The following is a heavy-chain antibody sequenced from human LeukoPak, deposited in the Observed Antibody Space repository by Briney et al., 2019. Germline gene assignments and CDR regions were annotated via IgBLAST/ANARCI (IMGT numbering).Heavy chain of an antibody. V-gene: IGHV1-18*01. D-gene: IGHD5-18*01. CDR2: ISGYNGNT. CDR3: ARSGYSYGYSDAFDI. CDR1: GYTFTTYN. Sequence: ASVKVSCKASGYTFTTYNINWVRQAPGQGLEWMGWISGYNGNTNYAQKLQGRVTITRNTSISTAYMELSSLRSEDTAVYYCARSGYSYGYSDAFDIWGQGTMVTVSS. J-gene: IGHJ3*02.